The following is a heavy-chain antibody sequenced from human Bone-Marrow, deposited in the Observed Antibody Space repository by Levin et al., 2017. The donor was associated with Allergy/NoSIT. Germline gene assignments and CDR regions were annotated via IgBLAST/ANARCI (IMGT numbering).Heavy chain of an antibody. V-gene: IGHV4-59*13. CDR3: ARDRVLKPSSSREQYYYYGMDV. D-gene: IGHD6-6*01. J-gene: IGHJ6*02. CDR1: GGSISSYH. CDR2: AYYSGSTGST. Sequence: TASETLSLTCTVSGGSISSYHWSWIRRPPGKGLEWIGYAYYSGSTGSTNYNPSLKSRVTISVDTSKNQFSLKLSSVTAADTAVYYCARDRVLKPSSSREQYYYYGMDVWGQGTTVTVSS.